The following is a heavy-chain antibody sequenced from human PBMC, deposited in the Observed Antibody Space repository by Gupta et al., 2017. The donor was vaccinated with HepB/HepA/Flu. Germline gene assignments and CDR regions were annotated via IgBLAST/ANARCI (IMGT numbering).Heavy chain of an antibody. Sequence: QVQLVQSGAEVKKPGSSVKVSCKASGGTFSSYAISWVRQAPGQGLEWMGGIIPIFCTANYAQKFQGRVTITADESTSTAYMELSSLRSEDTAVYYCASRGKYSSGWYFYGDYWGQGTLVTVSS. CDR3: ASRGKYSSGWYFYGDY. D-gene: IGHD6-19*01. J-gene: IGHJ4*02. CDR1: GGTFSSYA. CDR2: IIPIFCTA. V-gene: IGHV1-69*01.